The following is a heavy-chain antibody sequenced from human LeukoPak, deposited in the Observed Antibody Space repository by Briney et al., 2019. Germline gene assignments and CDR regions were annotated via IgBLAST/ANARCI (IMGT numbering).Heavy chain of an antibody. CDR1: GFTFSNYW. CDR2: IKEDGREK. J-gene: IGHJ4*02. Sequence: PGGSLRLPCVASGFTFSNYWMSWVRQAPGKGLEWVATIKEDGREKYYVDSVKGRFTTSRDNAKNSLYLQMNSLRPEDTAVYYCARLFYHSAEYCGQGTLVTVSS. D-gene: IGHD1-14*01. V-gene: IGHV3-7*01. CDR3: ARLFYHSAEY.